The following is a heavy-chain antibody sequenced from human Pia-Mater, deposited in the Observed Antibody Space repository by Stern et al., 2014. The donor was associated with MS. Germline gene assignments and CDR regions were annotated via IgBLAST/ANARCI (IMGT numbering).Heavy chain of an antibody. V-gene: IGHV1-46*01. CDR1: GYTFTSYF. CDR3: ASGRGYSGYDI. CDR2: IDPSDGRT. Sequence: QVQLGQSGAEVKKPGASVKVSCKASGYTFTSYFIHWVRQAPGQGFEWLGIIDPSDGRTTYAQKFQGRVTMTRDTSASTVHMALSGLRFEDTAMYYCASGRGYSGYDIWGQGTLVTVSS. D-gene: IGHD5-12*01. J-gene: IGHJ4*02.